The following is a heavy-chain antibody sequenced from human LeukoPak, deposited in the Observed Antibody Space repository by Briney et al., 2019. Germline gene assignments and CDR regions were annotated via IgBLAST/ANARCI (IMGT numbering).Heavy chain of an antibody. CDR3: ARVNYYDSSGHYYYSYGMDV. Sequence: GESLKISCKGSGCSFTSYWIGWVRQMPGKGLEWMGIIYPGDSDTRYSPSLQGQVTISADKSISTAYLQWSSLKASDTAMYYCARVNYYDSSGHYYYSYGMDVWGQGTTVTVSS. V-gene: IGHV5-51*01. CDR2: IYPGDSDT. CDR1: GCSFTSYW. J-gene: IGHJ6*02. D-gene: IGHD3-22*01.